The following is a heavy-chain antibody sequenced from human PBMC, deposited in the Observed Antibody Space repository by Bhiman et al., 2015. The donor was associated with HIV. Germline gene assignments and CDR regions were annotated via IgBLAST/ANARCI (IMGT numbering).Heavy chain of an antibody. V-gene: IGHV3-21*01. CDR2: ISSSSSYI. J-gene: IGHJ4*02. CDR1: GFTFSGYS. CDR3: AREAVAGSVYFNY. Sequence: EVQLVESGGGLVQPGGSLRLSCAASGFTFSGYSMNWVRQAPGKGLEWVSSISSSSSYIYYADSVKGRFTISRDNAKNSLYLQMNSLRAEDTALYYCAREAVAGSVYFNYWGQGTLVTVSS. D-gene: IGHD6-19*01.